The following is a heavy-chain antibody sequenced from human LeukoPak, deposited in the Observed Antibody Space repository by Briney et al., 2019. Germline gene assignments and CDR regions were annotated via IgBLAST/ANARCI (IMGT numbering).Heavy chain of an antibody. CDR3: VKDLGRGPMVRGVSSPFDP. J-gene: IGHJ5*02. CDR2: ISYDGSNK. CDR1: GFTFSSYG. Sequence: GGSLRLSCAASGFTFSSYGMHWVRQAPGKGLEWVAVISYDGSNKYYADSVKGRFTISRDNSKNTLYLQMNSLRAEDTAVYYCVKDLGRGPMVRGVSSPFDPWGQGTLVTVSS. D-gene: IGHD3-10*01. V-gene: IGHV3-30*18.